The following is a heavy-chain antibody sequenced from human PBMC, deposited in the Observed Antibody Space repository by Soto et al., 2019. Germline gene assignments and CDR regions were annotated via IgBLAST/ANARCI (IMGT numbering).Heavy chain of an antibody. V-gene: IGHV1-8*01. CDR1: GYSYTSYA. J-gene: IGHJ4*02. CDR3: PRERTGPNYFDY. D-gene: IGHD1-7*01. CDR2: MNPNSGNT. Sequence: QVQLVQCGAEVKKPGASVKVSCKASGYSYTSYAINWVRQATGQGLEWMGWMNPNSGNTAYAQKFQGRVTMTRNAAISTAYMELSSLRSEDTAVYYCPRERTGPNYFDYWGQGTLVTVSS.